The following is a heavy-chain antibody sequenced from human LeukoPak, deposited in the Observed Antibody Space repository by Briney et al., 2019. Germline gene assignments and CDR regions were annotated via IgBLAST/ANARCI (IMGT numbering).Heavy chain of an antibody. J-gene: IGHJ3*02. D-gene: IGHD3-10*01. CDR1: GGSISSYY. Sequence: PSETLSLTCTVSGGSISSYYWSWIRQPPGKGLEWIGYIYYSGSTNYNPSLKSRVTISVETSKNQFSLKLSSVTAADTAVYYCARQGPYYDAFDIWGQGTMVTVSS. CDR2: IYYSGST. CDR3: ARQGPYYDAFDI. V-gene: IGHV4-59*08.